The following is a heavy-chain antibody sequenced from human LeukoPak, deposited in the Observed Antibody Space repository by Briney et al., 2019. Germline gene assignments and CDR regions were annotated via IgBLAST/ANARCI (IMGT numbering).Heavy chain of an antibody. J-gene: IGHJ4*02. D-gene: IGHD3-22*01. CDR1: GSSLSTSGMS. CDR3: ARIRYYYDSSGYSSTYYFDY. CDR2: IDWDDDK. V-gene: IGHV2-70*11. Sequence: ESGPALVKPTQTLTLTCTFSGSSLSTSGMSVNWIRQPPGKALEWLARIDWDDDKYYSTSLKTRLTISKDTSKNQVVLTLTNMDPVDTATYYCARIRYYYDSSGYSSTYYFDYWGQGTLVTVSS.